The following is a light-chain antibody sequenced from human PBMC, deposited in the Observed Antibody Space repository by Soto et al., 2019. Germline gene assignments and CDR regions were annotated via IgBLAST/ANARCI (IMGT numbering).Light chain of an antibody. J-gene: IGKJ1*01. Sequence: EIVMTQSPATLSVSPGERATLSCRASQSISSNLAWYQQKPGQAPRLLIYGASTRATGIPARFSGSGSGTEFTLTITSLQSEDFAVYYCQQNNHWLWTFGQGTEVDIK. CDR2: GAS. CDR1: QSISSN. CDR3: QQNNHWLWT. V-gene: IGKV3-15*01.